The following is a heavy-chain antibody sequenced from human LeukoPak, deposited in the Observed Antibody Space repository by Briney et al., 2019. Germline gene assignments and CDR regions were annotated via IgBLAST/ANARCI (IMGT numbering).Heavy chain of an antibody. CDR1: GYTFTSYG. D-gene: IGHD2-2*02. CDR3: ARDPTPNIVVVPAAIRRATSYYYYGMDV. V-gene: IGHV1-18*01. CDR2: ISAYNGNT. J-gene: IGHJ6*02. Sequence: ASVKVSCKASGYTFTSYGISWVRQAPGQGLEWMGWISAYNGNTNYTQKLQGRVTMTTDTSTSTVYMELRSLRSDDTAVYYCARDPTPNIVVVPAAIRRATSYYYYGMDVWGQGTTVTVSS.